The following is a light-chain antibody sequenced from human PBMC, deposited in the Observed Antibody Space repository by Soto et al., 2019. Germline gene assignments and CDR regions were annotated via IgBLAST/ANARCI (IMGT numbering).Light chain of an antibody. CDR2: AAS. Sequence: IQVTQSPSSLSASVGDRVTITCRASQGISNYLAWYQQKPGKAPNLLIYAASTLQSGVPPRFSVSASGTEFTLTISSLQPEDFANYYCQQLDSYPRTFGQGTKLEIK. CDR3: QQLDSYPRT. V-gene: IGKV1-9*01. CDR1: QGISNY. J-gene: IGKJ2*01.